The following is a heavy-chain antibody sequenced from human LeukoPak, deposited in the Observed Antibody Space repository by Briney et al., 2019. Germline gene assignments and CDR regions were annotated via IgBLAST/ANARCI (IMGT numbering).Heavy chain of an antibody. D-gene: IGHD5-18*01. J-gene: IGHJ3*02. CDR2: ICGSGGNT. Sequence: GGSLRLSCAASGFAFSSYAMNWVRQAPGKGLEWVSEICGSGGNTYYADSVKGRFTISRDKSKNTLYLQMNSLRVEDTAVYYCAKKAAINAFDIWGQGTMVTVSS. V-gene: IGHV3-23*01. CDR1: GFAFSSYA. CDR3: AKKAAINAFDI.